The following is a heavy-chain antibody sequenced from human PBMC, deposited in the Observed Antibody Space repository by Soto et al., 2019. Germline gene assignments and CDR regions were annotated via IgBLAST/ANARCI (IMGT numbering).Heavy chain of an antibody. CDR2: IVSGST. Sequence: SETLSLTCTVSGGSISSFYWDWIRQTPGKGLEWIGYIVSGSTNYNPSLKGRVAISVDTSKNQVSLRLASVTAADTAVYYCARGIRATLRDYWGQGTLVTVSS. D-gene: IGHD2-21*01. CDR3: ARGIRATLRDY. CDR1: GGSISSFY. J-gene: IGHJ4*02. V-gene: IGHV4-59*01.